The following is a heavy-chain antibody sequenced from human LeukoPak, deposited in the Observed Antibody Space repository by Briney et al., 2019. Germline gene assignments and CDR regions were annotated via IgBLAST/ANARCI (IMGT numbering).Heavy chain of an antibody. Sequence: GGSLRLSCAASGFTFSSYSMNWVRQAPGKGLEWVSSVSTSSSYIYYADSVKGRFTISRDNARNSLSLQVSRLRAEDTAVYYCVKSSTNYGGWFDSWGQGTLVTVSS. J-gene: IGHJ5*01. CDR2: VSTSSSYI. V-gene: IGHV3-21*01. CDR1: GFTFSSYS. D-gene: IGHD4/OR15-4a*01. CDR3: VKSSTNYGGWFDS.